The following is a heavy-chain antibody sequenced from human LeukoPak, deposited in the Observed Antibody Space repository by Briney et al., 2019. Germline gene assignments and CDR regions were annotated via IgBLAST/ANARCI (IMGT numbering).Heavy chain of an antibody. CDR3: ARGPIPFHGILTGYSGLDY. D-gene: IGHD3-9*01. J-gene: IGHJ4*02. CDR1: GYTFTGYY. V-gene: IGHV1-2*04. CDR2: INPNSGGT. Sequence: ASVKVSCKASGYTFTGYYMHWVRQAPGQGLEWMGWINPNSGGTNYAQKFQGWVTMTRDTSISTAYMELSRLRSDDTAVYYCARGPIPFHGILTGYSGLDYWGQGTLVTVSS.